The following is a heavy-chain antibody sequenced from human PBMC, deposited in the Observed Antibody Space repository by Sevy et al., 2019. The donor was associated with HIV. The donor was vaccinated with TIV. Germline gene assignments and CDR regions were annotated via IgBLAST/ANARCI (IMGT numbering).Heavy chain of an antibody. J-gene: IGHJ4*02. V-gene: IGHV4-34*01. D-gene: IGHD3-10*01. CDR2: NNHSGST. Sequence: SETLSLTCAVYGGSFSGYYWSWIRQPPVKGLEWIGENNHSGSTNYNPSLKSRVTISVDTSKNQFSLKLSSVTAADTAVYYCARVSYGSGNYWGQGTLVTVSS. CDR3: ARVSYGSGNY. CDR1: GGSFSGYY.